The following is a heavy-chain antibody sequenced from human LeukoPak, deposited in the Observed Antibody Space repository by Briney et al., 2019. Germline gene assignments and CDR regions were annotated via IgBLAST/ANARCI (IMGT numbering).Heavy chain of an antibody. V-gene: IGHV3-23*01. CDR1: GFTFNFYA. Sequence: PGGSLRLSWAAYGFTFNFYAMSWVRQAPGKGLEWVSTVIGSAGSSYYADSVKGRFTIPRDNSKNTLYLQMNGLRAEDTAVYHCAKGAAASRIGAFDLWGQGTMVTVSS. CDR3: AKGAAASRIGAFDL. CDR2: VIGSAGSS. D-gene: IGHD2-2*01. J-gene: IGHJ3*01.